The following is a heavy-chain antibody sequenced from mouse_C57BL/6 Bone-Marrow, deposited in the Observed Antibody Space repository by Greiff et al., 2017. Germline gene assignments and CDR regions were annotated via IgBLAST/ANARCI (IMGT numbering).Heavy chain of an antibody. CDR3: ARGYDYDYAMDY. CDR2: INPNYGTT. D-gene: IGHD2-4*01. CDR1: GYSFTDYN. J-gene: IGHJ4*01. V-gene: IGHV1-39*01. Sequence: EVKLMESGPELVKPGASVKISCTASGYSFTDYNMNWVKQSNGKSLEWIGVINPNYGTTSYNQKFKGKATLTVDPSSSTAYMQLNSLTSEDSAVYYCARGYDYDYAMDYWGQGTSVTVSS.